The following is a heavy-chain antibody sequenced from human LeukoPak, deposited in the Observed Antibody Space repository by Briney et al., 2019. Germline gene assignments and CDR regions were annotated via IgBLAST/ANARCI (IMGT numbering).Heavy chain of an antibody. J-gene: IGHJ5*02. Sequence: SETLSLTCTVSGGSISSYYWSWIRQPPGKGLEWIGYIYTSGSTNYNPSLKSRVTISVDTSKNQFSLKLSSVTAADTAVYYCARLSSSSSGWFDPWGQGTLVTVSS. CDR3: ARLSSSSSGWFDP. CDR1: GGSISSYY. CDR2: IYTSGST. D-gene: IGHD6-6*01. V-gene: IGHV4-4*09.